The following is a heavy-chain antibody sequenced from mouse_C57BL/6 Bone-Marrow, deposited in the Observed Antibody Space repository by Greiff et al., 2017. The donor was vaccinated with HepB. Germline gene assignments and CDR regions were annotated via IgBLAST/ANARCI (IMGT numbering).Heavy chain of an antibody. CDR3: AIENHDCYYEYFDV. D-gene: IGHD2-3*01. CDR1: GYTFTSYW. J-gene: IGHJ1*03. V-gene: IGHV1-74*01. CDR2: IHPSDSDT. Sequence: QVQLQQPGAELVKPGASVKVSCKASGYTFTSYWMHWVKQRPGQGLEWIGRIHPSDSDTNYTQKFKGKATLTVDKSSSTAYMKLSSLTSEDSAVYYCAIENHDCYYEYFDVWGTGTTVTVSS.